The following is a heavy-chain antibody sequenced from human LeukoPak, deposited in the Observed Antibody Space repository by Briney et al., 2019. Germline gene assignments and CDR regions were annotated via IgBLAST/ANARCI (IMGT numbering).Heavy chain of an antibody. Sequence: TGGSLRLSCAASGFTFSNYWMYWVRQAPGKGLVWVSGVKSDGSITFYADSVRGRFTISRDNAKNTLYLQMNGLRPEDTAVYYCTRGYSWAFDIWRQGTMVTVSS. J-gene: IGHJ3*02. CDR3: TRGYSWAFDI. D-gene: IGHD2-15*01. CDR2: VKSDGSIT. V-gene: IGHV3-74*01. CDR1: GFTFSNYW.